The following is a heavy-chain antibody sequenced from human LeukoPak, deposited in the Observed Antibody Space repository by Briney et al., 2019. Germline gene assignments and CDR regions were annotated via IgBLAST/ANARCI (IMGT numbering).Heavy chain of an antibody. CDR2: IYPGDSDT. D-gene: IGHD3-22*01. Sequence: GESLKISCKGSGYSFTSYWIGWVRQMPGKGLEWMGIIYPGDSDTRYSPSFQGQVTISADKSISTAYLQRSSLKASDTAMYYCARQIYDSSGRDAFDIWGQGTMVTVSS. CDR1: GYSFTSYW. J-gene: IGHJ3*02. CDR3: ARQIYDSSGRDAFDI. V-gene: IGHV5-51*01.